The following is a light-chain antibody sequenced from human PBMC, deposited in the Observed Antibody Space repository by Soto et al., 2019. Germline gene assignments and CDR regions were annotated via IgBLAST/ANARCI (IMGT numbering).Light chain of an antibody. CDR3: QQRSNWPPRST. CDR2: DAS. V-gene: IGKV3-11*01. CDR1: QSSSSY. Sequence: EIVLTQSPATLSLSPGERATLSCMSSQSSSSYLSWYKQKPGQAPRLLIYDASNRATGILARFSGSGSGTDFTLTISSLEPEYFAVYYCQQRSNWPPRSTFGQGTRLEI. J-gene: IGKJ5*01.